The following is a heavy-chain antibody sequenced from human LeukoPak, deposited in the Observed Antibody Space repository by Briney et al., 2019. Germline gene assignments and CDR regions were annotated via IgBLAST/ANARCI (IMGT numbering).Heavy chain of an antibody. Sequence: GASVKVSCTASGYTFTTYYIHWVRQAPGQGLEWMGIISPSGGSTSYAQKFQGRVTMTRDTSTSTVYMELSSLRSEDTAVYYCTRTYYYDSSGYYYGRDAFDIWGQGTMVTVSS. CDR3: TRTYYYDSSGYYYGRDAFDI. D-gene: IGHD3-22*01. CDR1: GYTFTTYY. V-gene: IGHV1-46*01. J-gene: IGHJ3*02. CDR2: ISPSGGST.